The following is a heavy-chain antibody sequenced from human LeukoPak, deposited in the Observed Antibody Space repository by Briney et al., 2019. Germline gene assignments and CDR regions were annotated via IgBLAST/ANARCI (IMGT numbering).Heavy chain of an antibody. D-gene: IGHD3-9*01. CDR3: ARDLSDILTGPFDY. V-gene: IGHV3-30-3*01. J-gene: IGHJ4*02. Sequence: PGRSLRLSCAASGFTFSSYAMHWVRQAPGKGLEWVAVISYDGSNKYYADSVKGRFTISRDNSKNTLYLQMNSLRAEDTAVYYCARDLSDILTGPFDYWGQGTLVTVSS. CDR1: GFTFSSYA. CDR2: ISYDGSNK.